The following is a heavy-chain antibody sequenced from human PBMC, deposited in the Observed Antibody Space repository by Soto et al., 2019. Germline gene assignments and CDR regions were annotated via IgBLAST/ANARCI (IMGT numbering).Heavy chain of an antibody. D-gene: IGHD3-22*01. J-gene: IGHJ4*02. V-gene: IGHV3-23*01. CDR3: AKNPGYYYDSTGYHFDY. Sequence: HPGGSLRLSCAASEFTFSNYAMGWVRQAPGKGLEWVSAISYGGGTTYYADSVKGRFTISRDNSKNTLYLQMNSLRAEDTAVYYCAKNPGYYYDSTGYHFDYWGQGTLVTVSS. CDR2: ISYGGGTT. CDR1: EFTFSNYA.